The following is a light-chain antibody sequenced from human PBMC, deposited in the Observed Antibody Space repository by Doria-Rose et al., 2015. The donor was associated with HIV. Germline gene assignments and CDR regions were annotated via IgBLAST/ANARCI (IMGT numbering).Light chain of an antibody. Sequence: EIVLTQSPGTLSLSPGERATLSCRASQSFSSTYLAWYQQRPGQAPSLLIYDGSTRATDILDRFSASGSGTDFTLTINRLEPEDFALYYCHQYGTSWTFGQGTKVEI. J-gene: IGKJ1*01. CDR2: DGS. V-gene: IGKV3-20*01. CDR1: QSFSSTY. CDR3: HQYGTSWT.